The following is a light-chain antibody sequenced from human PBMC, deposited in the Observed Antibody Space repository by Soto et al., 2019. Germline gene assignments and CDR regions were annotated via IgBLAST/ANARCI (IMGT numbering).Light chain of an antibody. Sequence: EIVLTQSPGTLSLSPGERATLSCTSSQSISGSYLAWYQQKPGQAPRDVIYGVSRRATGIPDRFSGSGSGIDFTLTIGRLEPEDFAVYYCQQYDNSPLTFGGGTKVEVK. CDR3: QQYDNSPLT. V-gene: IGKV3-20*01. CDR2: GVS. CDR1: QSISGSY. J-gene: IGKJ4*01.